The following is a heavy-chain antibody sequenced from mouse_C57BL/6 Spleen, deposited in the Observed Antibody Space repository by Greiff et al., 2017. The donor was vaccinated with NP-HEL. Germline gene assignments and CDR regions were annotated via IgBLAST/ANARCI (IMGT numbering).Heavy chain of an antibody. V-gene: IGHV1-72*01. Sequence: VQLQQSGAELVKPGASVKLSCKASGYTFTSYWMHWVKQRPGRGLEWIGRIDPNSGGTKYNEKFKSKATLTVDKPSSTAYMQLSSLTSEDSAVYYCAREGIYYSNYVPYYAMDYWGQGTSVTVSS. CDR3: AREGIYYSNYVPYYAMDY. J-gene: IGHJ4*01. CDR2: IDPNSGGT. D-gene: IGHD2-5*01. CDR1: GYTFTSYW.